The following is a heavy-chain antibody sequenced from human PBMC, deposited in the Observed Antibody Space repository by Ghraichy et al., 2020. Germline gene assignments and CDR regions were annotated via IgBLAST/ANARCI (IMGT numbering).Heavy chain of an antibody. CDR2: INPNSGGT. CDR3: ARDHTTMVRGGPSVGY. J-gene: IGHJ4*02. CDR1: GYTFTGYY. D-gene: IGHD3-10*01. Sequence: ASVKVSCKASGYTFTGYYMHWVRQAPGQGLEWMGWINPNSGGTNYAQKFQGRVTMTRDTSISTAYMELSRLRSDDTAVYYCARDHTTMVRGGPSVGYWGQGTLVTVSS. V-gene: IGHV1-2*02.